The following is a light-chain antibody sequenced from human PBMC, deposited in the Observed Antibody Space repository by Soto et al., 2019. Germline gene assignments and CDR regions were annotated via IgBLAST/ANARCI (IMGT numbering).Light chain of an antibody. CDR2: AAS. J-gene: IGKJ4*01. V-gene: IGKV3-15*01. Sequence: EIVMTQPPATLSVSPGERATLSCRASQRISSNLAWFQQKPGQPPRLLIYAASTRATGIPARFSGSGSGTEFTLTISSLQSEDSAVYYCQQYKNWLALTFGGGTKVEIK. CDR3: QQYKNWLALT. CDR1: QRISSN.